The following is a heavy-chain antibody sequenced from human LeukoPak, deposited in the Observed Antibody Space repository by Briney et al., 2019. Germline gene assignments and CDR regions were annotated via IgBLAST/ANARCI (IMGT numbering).Heavy chain of an antibody. J-gene: IGHJ6*02. CDR2: ISSSGSSI. CDR1: GFTFSDYY. Sequence: GGSLRLSCAASGFTFSDYYMSWIRQAPGKGLEWVSYISSSGSSIYYADSVKGRFTISRDNAKNSLYLQMNSLRAEDTAVYYCARGGGVGSGSQAYYYYYYGMDVWGQGTTVTVSS. V-gene: IGHV3-11*01. CDR3: ARGGGVGSGSQAYYYYYYGMDV. D-gene: IGHD3-10*01.